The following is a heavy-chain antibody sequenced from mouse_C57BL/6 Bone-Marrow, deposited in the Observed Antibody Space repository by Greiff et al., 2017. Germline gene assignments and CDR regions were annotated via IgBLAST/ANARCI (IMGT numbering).Heavy chain of an antibody. CDR3: ARDLGPIYYYGYYYAMDY. CDR1: GYTFTSYW. J-gene: IGHJ4*01. Sequence: VQLQQPGAELVKPGASVKLSCKASGYTFTSYWMQWVKQRPGQGLEWIGEIDPSDSYTNYNQKFKGKATLTVDTSSSTAYMQLISLTSEDSAVYYCARDLGPIYYYGYYYAMDYWGQGTSVTVSS. CDR2: IDPSDSYT. D-gene: IGHD1-1*01. V-gene: IGHV1-50*01.